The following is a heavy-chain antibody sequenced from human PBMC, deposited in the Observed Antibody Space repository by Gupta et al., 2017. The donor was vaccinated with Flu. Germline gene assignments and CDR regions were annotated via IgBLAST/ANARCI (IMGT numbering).Heavy chain of an antibody. CDR1: VGTLRRYA. CDR3: ARALDSGTYYSGMDV. D-gene: IGHD1-26*01. V-gene: IGHV1-69*06. J-gene: IGHJ6*02. CDR2: IIPSFGPQ. Sequence: VPPVQPVADVQMPRSSANVSCQAPVGTLRRYAIRWVRQAPGQGIEWMGGIIPSFGPQNYEQKFRGRVTITADIVTSTAYMELSSLRSEETAVYYCARALDSGTYYSGMDVWGQGTTVTVS.